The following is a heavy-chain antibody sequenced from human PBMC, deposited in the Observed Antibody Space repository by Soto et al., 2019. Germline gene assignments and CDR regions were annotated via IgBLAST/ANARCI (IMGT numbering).Heavy chain of an antibody. V-gene: IGHV1-2*04. D-gene: IGHD5-18*01. CDR1: GYTFTGYY. CDR3: ARYLDTAMGYDD. Sequence: ASVKVSCKASGYTFTGYYMHWVRQAPGQGLEWMGWINPNSGGTNYAQKFQGWVTMTRDTSISTAYMELSRLRSDDTAVYYCARYLDTAMGYDDWGQGTLVTVSS. CDR2: INPNSGGT. J-gene: IGHJ4*02.